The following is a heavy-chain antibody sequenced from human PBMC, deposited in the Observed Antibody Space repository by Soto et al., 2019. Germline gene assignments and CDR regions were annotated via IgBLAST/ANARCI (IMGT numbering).Heavy chain of an antibody. CDR1: GDSISSGGLS. CDR3: ARGKRSKTASAGTGWFDP. J-gene: IGHJ5*02. V-gene: IGHV4-30-2*06. CDR2: IYYPGLT. Sequence: QLQLQESGSGLLKPSQTLSLNCSVSGDSISSGGLSWNWLRQSPGRGLEWIGYIYYPGLTYYNPSLQSPVSMSLDTSENQVSLSLSSVTAADSAVYYCARGKRSKTASAGTGWFDPWGPGTLVTVSS. D-gene: IGHD6-13*01.